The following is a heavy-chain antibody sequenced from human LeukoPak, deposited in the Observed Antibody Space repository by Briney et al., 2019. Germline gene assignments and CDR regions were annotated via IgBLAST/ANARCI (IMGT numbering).Heavy chain of an antibody. J-gene: IGHJ4*02. CDR2: INPSGGNT. D-gene: IGHD4-17*01. CDR1: GYTFTSYY. CDR3: ARDAMSSVTTSPHFFDY. Sequence: GASVKVSCKASGYTFTSYYIHWVRQAPGQGLEWMGIINPSGGNTDYAQKFQGGVTMTRDTSTSTVYMELSSLRSEDTAVFYCARDAMSSVTTSPHFFDYWGQGTLVTVSS. V-gene: IGHV1-46*01.